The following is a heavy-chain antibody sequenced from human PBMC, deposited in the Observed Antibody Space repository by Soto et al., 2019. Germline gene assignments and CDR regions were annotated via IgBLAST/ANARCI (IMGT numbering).Heavy chain of an antibody. Sequence: GGSLRLSFAASGFTFDDYAMHWVRQAPGKGLEWVSLISWDGGRTYYAYSVRVRFIVSIDSSKNSLYLQMSSLIVEDTALYYCAKDVCRGSTTSCYTRLDXWGQGALVTVSX. J-gene: IGHJ4*02. V-gene: IGHV3-43D*04. D-gene: IGHD2-2*02. CDR3: AKDVCRGSTTSCYTRLDX. CDR1: GFTFDDYA. CDR2: ISWDGGRT.